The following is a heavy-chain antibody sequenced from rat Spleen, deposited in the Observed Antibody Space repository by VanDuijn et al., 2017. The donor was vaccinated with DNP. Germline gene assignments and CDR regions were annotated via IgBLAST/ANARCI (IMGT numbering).Heavy chain of an antibody. CDR3: SRHDGFDY. J-gene: IGHJ2*01. CDR2: ISYEGSST. Sequence: EVQLVESGGGLVQPGNSLKLSCAASGFTFSDYAMAWVRQSPKKGLEWVASISYEGSSTYYGDSVKGRFTVSRDNSKNILYLQMESLKSEDTATYYCSRHDGFDYWGQGVMVTVSS. V-gene: IGHV5-17*01. CDR1: GFTFSDYA.